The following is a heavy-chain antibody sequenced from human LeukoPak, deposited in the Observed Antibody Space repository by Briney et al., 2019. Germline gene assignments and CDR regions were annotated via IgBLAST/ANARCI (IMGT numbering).Heavy chain of an antibody. D-gene: IGHD4-17*01. J-gene: IGHJ4*02. CDR1: GFTFNSYA. Sequence: GGSLRLSCAASGFTFNSYAMSWVRQAPGKGLEWVSSISSSGGSTYYVGSVKGRFTISRDNSKNTLYLQMNSLRAEDTAVYYCAESPMTRVTTGGFDFWGQGTLVTASS. CDR3: AESPMTRVTTGGFDF. CDR2: ISSSGGST. V-gene: IGHV3-23*01.